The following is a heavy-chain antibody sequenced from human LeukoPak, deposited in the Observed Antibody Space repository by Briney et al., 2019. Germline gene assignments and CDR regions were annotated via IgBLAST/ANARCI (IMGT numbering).Heavy chain of an antibody. CDR1: GYSISSGYY. Sequence: SETLSLTCTVSGYSISSGYYWGWIRQPPGKGLEWIGSIYHSGSTYYNPSLKSRVTISVDTSKNQFSLKLSSVTAADTAVYYCARSRSSLAGYSSGWSANWFDPWGQGTLVTVSS. D-gene: IGHD6-19*01. V-gene: IGHV4-38-2*02. CDR3: ARSRSSLAGYSSGWSANWFDP. J-gene: IGHJ5*02. CDR2: IYHSGST.